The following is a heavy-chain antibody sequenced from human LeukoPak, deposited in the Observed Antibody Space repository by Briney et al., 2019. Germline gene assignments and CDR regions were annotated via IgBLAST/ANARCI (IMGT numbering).Heavy chain of an antibody. V-gene: IGHV5-51*01. D-gene: IGHD6-13*01. CDR2: IYPGDSDT. J-gene: IGHJ4*02. CDR1: GYSFTNYW. Sequence: GESLKISCKGSGYSFTNYWIGWVRQMPGKGLEWMGIIYPGDSDTRYSPSFQGQVTISADKSISTAYLQWNSLKASDTAMYFCARTTAARTRIFDSWGQGTLVTVSS. CDR3: ARTTAARTRIFDS.